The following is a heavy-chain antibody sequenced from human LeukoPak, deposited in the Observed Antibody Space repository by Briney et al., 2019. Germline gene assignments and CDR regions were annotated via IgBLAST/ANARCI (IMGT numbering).Heavy chain of an antibody. CDR2: IYYSGST. V-gene: IGHV4-59*01. CDR1: GGSISNYY. J-gene: IGHJ4*02. CDR3: ATAEDSSGWYLGY. D-gene: IGHD6-19*01. Sequence: PSETLSLTCTVSGGSISNYYWSWIRQPPGKGLEWIGYIYYSGSTNYNPPLKSRVTISVDTSKNQFSLRLYSVTAADTAVYYCATAEDSSGWYLGYWGQGTLVTVSS.